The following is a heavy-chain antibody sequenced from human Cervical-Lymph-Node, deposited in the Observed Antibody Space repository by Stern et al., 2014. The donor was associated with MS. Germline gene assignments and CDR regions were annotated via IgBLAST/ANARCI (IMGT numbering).Heavy chain of an antibody. CDR3: AREGRGYSSGTPFDI. CDR2: ISPLAGIA. J-gene: IGHJ4*02. Sequence: QVQLGQSGAEVKKPGSSVRVSCKASGGAYTVNWVRQAPGHGLEWMGRISPLAGIATYAQRFQGRVTLTADKSTSTVYMDLSSLRSEDTALYFCAREGRGYSSGTPFDIWGQGTLVTVSS. V-gene: IGHV1-69*08. D-gene: IGHD5-18*01. CDR1: GGAYT.